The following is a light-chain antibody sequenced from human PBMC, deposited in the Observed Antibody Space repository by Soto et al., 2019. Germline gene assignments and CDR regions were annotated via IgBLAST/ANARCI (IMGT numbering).Light chain of an antibody. Sequence: DIQMTQSPSSLYASVGDRVTITCRASQSISSYLNWYQKKPGKAHNLLIYAASILQSGVPSRFSGSGSGTDFTLTISSLQPEDFAAYYCQQSYITPYTFGQGTKLDIK. CDR2: AAS. V-gene: IGKV1-39*01. CDR3: QQSYITPYT. J-gene: IGKJ2*01. CDR1: QSISSY.